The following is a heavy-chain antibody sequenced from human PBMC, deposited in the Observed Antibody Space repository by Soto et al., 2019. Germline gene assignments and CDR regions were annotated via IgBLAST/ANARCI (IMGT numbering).Heavy chain of an antibody. CDR3: AHRGRYDTAWVGGYFNY. CDR2: IYWDDDK. Sequence: QITLEESGPTLLKPTQALALTCTFSGFSLSTSGVGVGWIRQPPRKALVWLAFIYWDDDKRYSPSLRSRLTITKDATKYQVVLTMTNMDPVDTAMYYCAHRGRYDTAWVGGYFNYWSQVTLVTVSS. D-gene: IGHD3-16*01. CDR1: GFSLSTSGVG. V-gene: IGHV2-5*02. J-gene: IGHJ4*02.